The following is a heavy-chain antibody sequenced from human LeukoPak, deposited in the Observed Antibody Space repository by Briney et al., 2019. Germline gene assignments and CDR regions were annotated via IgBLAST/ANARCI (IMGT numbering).Heavy chain of an antibody. Sequence: GGSLRLSCAASGFTFSSYDMHWVRHAKGKGLEWVSAIGTAGDPYYPGSVKGRFTISRENAKNSLYLQMNSLRAGDTAVYYCARGGGTYYYDSSGYRDAFDIWGQGTMVTVSS. CDR1: GFTFSSYD. J-gene: IGHJ3*02. V-gene: IGHV3-13*05. CDR2: IGTAGDP. D-gene: IGHD3-22*01. CDR3: ARGGGTYYYDSSGYRDAFDI.